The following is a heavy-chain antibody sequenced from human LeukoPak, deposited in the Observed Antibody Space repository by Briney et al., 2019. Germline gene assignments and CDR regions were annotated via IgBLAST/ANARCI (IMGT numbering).Heavy chain of an antibody. CDR3: ARDSGGYYGMDV. V-gene: IGHV4-61*02. Sequence: SQTLSLTCTVSGGSISSGSYYWSWIRQPAGTGLEWIGRIYTSGSTNYNPSLKSRVTISVDTSKNQFSLKLSSVTAADTAVYYCARDSGGYYGMDVWGQGTTVTVSS. J-gene: IGHJ6*02. CDR2: IYTSGST. CDR1: GGSISSGSYY. D-gene: IGHD2-15*01.